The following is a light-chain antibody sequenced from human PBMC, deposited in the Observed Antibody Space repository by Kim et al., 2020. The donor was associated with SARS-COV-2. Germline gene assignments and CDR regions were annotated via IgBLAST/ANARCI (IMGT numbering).Light chain of an antibody. Sequence: DIRMTQSPSSLSASVGDRVTITCRASQSISSYLNWYQQKPGKAPKLLIYAASSLQSGVPSRFSGSGSGTDFTLTISSLQPEDFATYYCQQSYSTPQTFGQGTKLEI. V-gene: IGKV1-39*01. CDR3: QQSYSTPQT. J-gene: IGKJ2*01. CDR2: AAS. CDR1: QSISSY.